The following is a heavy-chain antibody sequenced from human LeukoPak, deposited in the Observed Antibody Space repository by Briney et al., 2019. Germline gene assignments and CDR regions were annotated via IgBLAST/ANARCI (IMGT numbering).Heavy chain of an antibody. CDR3: AREGYYYDSSGYY. CDR2: INPNSGGT. D-gene: IGHD3-22*01. V-gene: IGHV1-2*06. CDR1: GYTFTGYY. Sequence: ASVKVSCKASGYTFTGYYMHWVRRAPGQGREWMGRINPNSGGTNYAQKFQGRVTMTRDTSISTAYMELSRLRSDDTAVYYCAREGYYYDSSGYYWGQGTLLTVSS. J-gene: IGHJ4*02.